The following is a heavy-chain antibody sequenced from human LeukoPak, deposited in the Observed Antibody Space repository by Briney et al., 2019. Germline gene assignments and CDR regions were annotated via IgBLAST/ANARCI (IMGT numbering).Heavy chain of an antibody. CDR1: GFTFSSYE. Sequence: PGGSLRLSCAASGFTFSSYEMNWVRQAPGKGLEWVSYISSSGSTIYYADSVKGRFTISRDNAKNSLYLQMNSLRAEDTAVYYCARDIGYCSGGSCADYMDVWGRGTTVTVSS. V-gene: IGHV3-48*03. CDR2: ISSSGSTI. D-gene: IGHD2-15*01. CDR3: ARDIGYCSGGSCADYMDV. J-gene: IGHJ6*03.